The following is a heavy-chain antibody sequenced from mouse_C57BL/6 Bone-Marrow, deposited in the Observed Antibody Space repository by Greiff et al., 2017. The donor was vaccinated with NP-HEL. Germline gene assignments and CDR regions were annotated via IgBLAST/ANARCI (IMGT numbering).Heavy chain of an antibody. V-gene: IGHV1-18*01. CDR1: GYTFTDYN. CDR3: ARYRVWYDYDDYFDY. CDR2: INPNNGGT. J-gene: IGHJ2*01. D-gene: IGHD2-4*01. Sequence: SGPELVKPGASVKIPCKASGYTFTDYNMDWVKQSHGKSLEWIGDINPNNGGTIYNQKFKGKATLTVDKSSSTAYMELRSLTSEDTAVYYCARYRVWYDYDDYFDYWGQGTTLTVSS.